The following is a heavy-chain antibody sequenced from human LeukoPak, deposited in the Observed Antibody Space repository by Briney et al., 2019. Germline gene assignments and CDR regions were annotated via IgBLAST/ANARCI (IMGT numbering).Heavy chain of an antibody. Sequence: PSETLSLTCTVSGGSISSSSYYWGWIRQPPGKGLEWIGSIYYSGSTYYNPSLKSRVTISVDTSKNQFSLKLSSVTAADMAVYYCARARRGYSGYAPYYYMDVWGKGTTVTVSS. J-gene: IGHJ6*03. CDR1: GGSISSSSYY. V-gene: IGHV4-39*07. CDR2: IYYSGST. CDR3: ARARRGYSGYAPYYYMDV. D-gene: IGHD5-12*01.